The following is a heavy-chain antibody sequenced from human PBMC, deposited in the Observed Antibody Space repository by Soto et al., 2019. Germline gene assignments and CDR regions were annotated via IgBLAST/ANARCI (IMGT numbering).Heavy chain of an antibody. CDR1: GGSIISFY. CDR3: AREFPGALERSRAFDI. D-gene: IGHD1-1*01. V-gene: IGHV4-4*07. CDR2: VSATETA. Sequence: PSETLSLICTVSGGSIISFYWSWIRQSAGKGLEWIGRVSATETASYNPSLRSRVTMSADMSSNQFSLNLNSVTAADSAVYFCAREFPGALERSRAFDIWGQGTVVTVSS. J-gene: IGHJ3*02.